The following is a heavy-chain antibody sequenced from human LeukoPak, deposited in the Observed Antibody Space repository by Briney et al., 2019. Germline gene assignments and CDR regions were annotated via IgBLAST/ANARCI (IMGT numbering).Heavy chain of an antibody. CDR1: GFTFSSYE. D-gene: IGHD2-21*01. Sequence: GGSLRLSCAASGFTFSSYEMNWVRQAPGKGLEWVSYISSSGSTIYYADSVKGRFTISRDNAKNTLYLQMNSLRAEDTAVYYCARGGEKINDAFDIWGQGTMVTVSS. CDR2: ISSSGSTI. V-gene: IGHV3-48*03. J-gene: IGHJ3*02. CDR3: ARGGEKINDAFDI.